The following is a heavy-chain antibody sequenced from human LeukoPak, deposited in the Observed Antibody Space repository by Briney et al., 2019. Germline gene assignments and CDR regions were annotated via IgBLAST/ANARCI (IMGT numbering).Heavy chain of an antibody. CDR2: ISYDGSNK. D-gene: IGHD3-22*01. Sequence: LVESGGGVVQPGRSLRLSCAASGFTFSSYGMHWVRQAPGKGLEWVAVISYDGSNKYYADSVKGRFTISRDNSKNTLYLQMNSLKTEDTAVYYCALGSGSYDSSDFDYWGLGTLVTVSS. CDR3: ALGSGSYDSSDFDY. J-gene: IGHJ4*02. CDR1: GFTFSSYG. V-gene: IGHV3-30*03.